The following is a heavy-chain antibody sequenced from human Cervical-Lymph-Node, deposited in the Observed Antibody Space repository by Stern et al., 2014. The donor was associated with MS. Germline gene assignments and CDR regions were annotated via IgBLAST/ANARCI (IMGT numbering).Heavy chain of an antibody. CDR1: GFTFSTYG. CDR3: AREKGACNGDYCHVTFDY. CDR2: IWVDGSNQ. J-gene: IGHJ4*02. Sequence: VQLVESGGGVDQPGGSLRLSCEASGFTFSTYGMPWVRQAPGKGLEWVAIIWVDGSNQNYADSVKGRFTISRDNSKNTLFLQMNSLRAEDTAVYYCAREKGACNGDYCHVTFDYWGQGTLVTVSS. D-gene: IGHD3-22*01. V-gene: IGHV3-33*01.